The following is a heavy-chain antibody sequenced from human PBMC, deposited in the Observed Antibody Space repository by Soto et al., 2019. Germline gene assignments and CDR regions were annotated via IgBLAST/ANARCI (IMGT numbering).Heavy chain of an antibody. Sequence: QVTLKESGPVLVKPTETLTLTCTVSGFSLSNARMGVIWIRQPPGKALEWLAHIFSNDEKSYSTSLKSRLTISKDTSKSQVVLTMTNMDPVDSATYYCARTFYYDSSGYVSDYWGQGTLVNVSS. J-gene: IGHJ4*02. CDR1: GFSLSNARMG. D-gene: IGHD3-22*01. CDR2: IFSNDEK. CDR3: ARTFYYDSSGYVSDY. V-gene: IGHV2-26*01.